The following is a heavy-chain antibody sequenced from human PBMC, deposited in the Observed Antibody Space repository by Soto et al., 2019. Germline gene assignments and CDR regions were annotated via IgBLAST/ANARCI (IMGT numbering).Heavy chain of an antibody. Sequence: GGSLRLSCAASGFTFSSYWMAWIRQAPEKGLEWLAVMKGDGSQGYYVDSVKGRFTISRDNAKNSLYLQMNSLRAEDTAVYYCARDTGLRAVDYWGQGTLVTVSS. CDR2: MKGDGSQG. D-gene: IGHD3-16*01. J-gene: IGHJ4*02. CDR1: GFTFSSYW. V-gene: IGHV3-7*05. CDR3: ARDTGLRAVDY.